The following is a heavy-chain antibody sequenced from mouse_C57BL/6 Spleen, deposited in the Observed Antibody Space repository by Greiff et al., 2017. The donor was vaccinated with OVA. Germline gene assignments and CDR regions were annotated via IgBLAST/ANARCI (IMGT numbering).Heavy chain of an antibody. V-gene: IGHV1-81*01. J-gene: IGHJ3*01. CDR3: ARSSYDYDDGAWFAY. D-gene: IGHD2-4*01. Sequence: QVQLQQSGAELARPGASVKLSCKASGYTFTSYGISWVKQRTGQGLEWIGEIYPRSGNTYYNEKFKGKATLTADKSSSTAYMELRSLTSEDSAVYFCARSSYDYDDGAWFAYWGQGTLVTVSA. CDR2: IYPRSGNT. CDR1: GYTFTSYG.